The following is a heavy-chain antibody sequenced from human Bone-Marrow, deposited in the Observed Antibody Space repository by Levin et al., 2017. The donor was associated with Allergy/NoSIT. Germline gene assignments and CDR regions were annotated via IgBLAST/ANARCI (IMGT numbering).Heavy chain of an antibody. J-gene: IGHJ4*02. D-gene: IGHD3-10*01. CDR3: ARKHDYGLD. V-gene: IGHV3-53*01. CDR1: GFTVSSNY. CDR2: IYSGGST. Sequence: GGSLRLSCAASGFTVSSNYMSWVRQAPGKGLECVSLIYSGGSTDYADSVKGRFTISRDSSKNTLYLQMNSLRVEDTAVDYCARKHDYGLDWGQGTLVTVSS.